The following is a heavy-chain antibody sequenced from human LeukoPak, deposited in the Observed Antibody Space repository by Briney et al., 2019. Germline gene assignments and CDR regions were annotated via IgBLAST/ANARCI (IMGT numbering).Heavy chain of an antibody. CDR3: ATDLRGRNRSGYYRGYYFDY. CDR2: FDPEDGET. Sequence: GASVKVSCKVSGYTLTELSMHWVRQAPGKGLEWMGGFDPEDGETIYAQKFQGRVSMTEDTSTDTAYMELSSLRSEDTAVYYCATDLRGRNRSGYYRGYYFDYWGQGTLVTVSS. V-gene: IGHV1-24*01. J-gene: IGHJ4*02. D-gene: IGHD3-22*01. CDR1: GYTLTELS.